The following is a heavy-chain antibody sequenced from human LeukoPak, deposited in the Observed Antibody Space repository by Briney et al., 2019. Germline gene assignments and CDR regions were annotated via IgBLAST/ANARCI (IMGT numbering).Heavy chain of an antibody. CDR3: TADTALGGGGEFDY. J-gene: IGHJ4*02. Sequence: GGSLRLSCAASVTFSNAWMNWVRQAPGKGLEWVGHFKIKADGGTTDYAAPVKDRFTISRDDSQNTLYLQMNSLKTEDTAVYYCTADTALGGGGEFDYWGQGTLVTVSS. CDR2: FKIKADGGTT. V-gene: IGHV3-15*01. CDR1: VTFSNAW. D-gene: IGHD3-16*01.